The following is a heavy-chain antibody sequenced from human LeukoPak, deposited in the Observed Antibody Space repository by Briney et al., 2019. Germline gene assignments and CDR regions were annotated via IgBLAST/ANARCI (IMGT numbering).Heavy chain of an antibody. J-gene: IGHJ4*02. D-gene: IGHD3-22*01. CDR2: ISGSGDNT. Sequence: GGSLRLSCEASGFTFSSYGMNWVRQAPGKGLEWVSSISGSGDNTYYADSVKGRFTIARDNSKSTLYLQMDSLRAEDTAVYYCAAQGYFDDSGYYPYYFNYWGQGTLVTVSS. CDR3: AAQGYFDDSGYYPYYFNY. CDR1: GFTFSSYG. V-gene: IGHV3-23*01.